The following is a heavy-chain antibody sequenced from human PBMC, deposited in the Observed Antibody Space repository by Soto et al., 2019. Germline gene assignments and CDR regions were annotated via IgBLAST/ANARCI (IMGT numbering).Heavy chain of an antibody. CDR3: ARDPEYSNYVPYFDY. V-gene: IGHV3-21*01. CDR1: GFTFSSYS. Sequence: GGSLRLSCAASGFTFSSYSMNWVRQAPGKGLEWVSSISSSSSYIYYADSVKGRFTISRDNAKNSLYLQMNSLRAEDTAVYYCARDPEYSNYVPYFDYWGQGTLVTVSS. J-gene: IGHJ4*02. CDR2: ISSSSSYI. D-gene: IGHD4-4*01.